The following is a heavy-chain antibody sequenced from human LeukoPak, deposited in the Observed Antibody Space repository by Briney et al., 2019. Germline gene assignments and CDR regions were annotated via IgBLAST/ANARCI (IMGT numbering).Heavy chain of an antibody. J-gene: IGHJ6*03. CDR2: ISSSSSTI. CDR1: GFTFSSYS. CDR3: ASTPYSSSSEAYYMDV. D-gene: IGHD6-6*01. Sequence: GGSLRLSCAASGFTFSSYSMNWVRQAPGKGLEWVSYISSSSSTIYYADSVKGRFTISRDNAKNSLYLQMNSLRAEDTAVYYCASTPYSSSSEAYYMDVWGKGTTVTVSS. V-gene: IGHV3-48*04.